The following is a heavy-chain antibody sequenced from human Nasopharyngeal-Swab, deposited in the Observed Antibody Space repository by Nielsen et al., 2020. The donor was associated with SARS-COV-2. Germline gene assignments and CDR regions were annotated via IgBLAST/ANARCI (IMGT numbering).Heavy chain of an antibody. Sequence: GESLKISCAASGFTLRSYDVHWVRQTTGEGLEWVSVIASSGATSYLNSVKGRFTVSRDNVKNSVYLQMNSLRAGDTAVYYCAREQLCIRGTRCLDAFDIWGQGTMVTVSS. CDR3: AREQLCIRGTRCLDAFDI. J-gene: IGHJ3*02. CDR2: IASSGAT. V-gene: IGHV3-13*01. D-gene: IGHD2-2*01. CDR1: GFTLRSYD.